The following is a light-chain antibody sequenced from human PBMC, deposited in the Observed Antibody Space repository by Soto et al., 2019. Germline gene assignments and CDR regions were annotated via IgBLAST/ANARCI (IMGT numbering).Light chain of an antibody. V-gene: IGKV3-20*01. Sequence: SPGTLSLSPGERATLSCRASQSVSSSYLAWYQQKPGQAPRLLIYGASSRATGIPDRFSGSGSGTDFTLTINRLEPEDFAVYGCPRCVSSAIFFRQATRLEIK. CDR2: GAS. J-gene: IGKJ5*01. CDR3: PRCVSSAIF. CDR1: QSVSSSY.